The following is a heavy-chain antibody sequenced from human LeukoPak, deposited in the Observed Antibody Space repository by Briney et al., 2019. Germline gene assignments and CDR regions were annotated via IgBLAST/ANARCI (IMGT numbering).Heavy chain of an antibody. Sequence: GGSLRLSCATSGFTFRTFWVSWVRQAPGKGLEWMATINPDGTVKYYVDSVKGRFSISRDNGADSVYLEMNSLRAEDTAVYFCARLQGNYNTYDYWGQGTLVTVSS. V-gene: IGHV3-7*01. J-gene: IGHJ4*02. CDR1: GFTFRTFW. CDR3: ARLQGNYNTYDY. CDR2: INPDGTVK. D-gene: IGHD3-10*01.